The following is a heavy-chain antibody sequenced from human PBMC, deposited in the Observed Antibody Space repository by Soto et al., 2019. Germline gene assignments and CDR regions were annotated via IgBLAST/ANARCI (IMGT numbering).Heavy chain of an antibody. D-gene: IGHD3-10*01. CDR3: ARDLGWFGELGPNYYYYGMDV. V-gene: IGHV3-33*01. CDR2: IWYDGSNK. Sequence: QVQLVESGGGVVQPGRSLRLSCAASGFTFSSYGMHWVRQAPGKGLEWVAVIWYDGSNKYYADSVKGRFTISRDNSKNTLYLQMNSLRAEDTAVYYCARDLGWFGELGPNYYYYGMDVWGQGTTVTVSS. J-gene: IGHJ6*02. CDR1: GFTFSSYG.